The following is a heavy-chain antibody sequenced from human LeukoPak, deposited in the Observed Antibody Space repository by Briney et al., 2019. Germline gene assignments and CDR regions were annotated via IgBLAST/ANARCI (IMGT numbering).Heavy chain of an antibody. D-gene: IGHD6-13*01. CDR1: EFTFRNYW. J-gene: IGHJ4*02. V-gene: IGHV3-7*01. CDR2: IKRDGSEK. CDR3: AREHATSSPSDY. Sequence: PGGSLRLSCAASEFTFRNYWMSWFRQAPGKGLEWLANIKRDGSEKYYVDSVKGRFTISRDNDKNLLYLQMNSLRVEDTAVYYCAREHATSSPSDYWGQGTLVTVSS.